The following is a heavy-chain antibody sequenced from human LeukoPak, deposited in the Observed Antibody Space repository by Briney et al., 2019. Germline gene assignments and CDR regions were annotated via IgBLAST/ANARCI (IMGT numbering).Heavy chain of an antibody. CDR2: INHSGST. J-gene: IGHJ4*02. D-gene: IGHD3-10*01. CDR3: ARRRQRNYYGSGSYLGPEDY. Sequence: SETLSLTCAVYGGSFSGYYWSWIRQPPGKGLEWIGEINHSGSTNYNPSLKSRVTIPVDTSKNQFSLKLSSVTAADTAVYYCARRRQRNYYGSGSYLGPEDYWGQGTLVTVSS. CDR1: GGSFSGYY. V-gene: IGHV4-34*01.